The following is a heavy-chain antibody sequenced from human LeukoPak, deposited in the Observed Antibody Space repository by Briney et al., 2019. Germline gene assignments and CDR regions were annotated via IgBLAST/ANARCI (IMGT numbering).Heavy chain of an antibody. Sequence: GGSLRLSCAASGFSFSDYYMSWIRQAPGKGLEWVAYITSSGDDIYYADSVKGRFTISRDNTKNALFLRMNSLRVEDTATYYCASDIVATSGDFWGQGTLVSVSS. V-gene: IGHV3-11*01. CDR1: GFSFSDYY. CDR3: ASDIVATSGDF. CDR2: ITSSGDDI. D-gene: IGHD5-12*01. J-gene: IGHJ4*02.